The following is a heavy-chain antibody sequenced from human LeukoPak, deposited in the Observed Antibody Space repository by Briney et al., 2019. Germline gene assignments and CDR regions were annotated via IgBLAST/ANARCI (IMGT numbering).Heavy chain of an antibody. D-gene: IGHD3-22*01. CDR1: GFTFTSSA. J-gene: IGHJ6*02. CDR3: AATYYYDSSGYYGMDV. Sequence: GASVKVSCKASGFTFTSSAMQWVRQARGQRLEWIGWIVVGSGNTNYAQKFQERVTITRDMSTSTAYMELSSLRSEDTAVYYCAATYYYDSSGYYGMDVLGQGTTVTVSS. V-gene: IGHV1-58*02. CDR2: IVVGSGNT.